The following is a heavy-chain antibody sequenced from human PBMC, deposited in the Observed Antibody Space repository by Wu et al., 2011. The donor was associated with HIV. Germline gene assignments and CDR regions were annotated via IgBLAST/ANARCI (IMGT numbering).Heavy chain of an antibody. CDR1: GGTFSNYA. D-gene: IGHD1-26*01. CDR2: IIPIFSTI. J-gene: IGHJ6*02. V-gene: IGHV1-69*14. CDR3: ARDEVVGAYSASYYYGMDV. Sequence: QVQLVQSGAEVKKPGSSVKVSCKASGGTFSNYAISWVRQAPGQGLEWMGRIIPIFSTIKYEQKFQGRVTITADKSSSTAYMELSSLRSEDTAVYYCARDEVVGAYSASYYYGMDVVGQGTTVTVSS.